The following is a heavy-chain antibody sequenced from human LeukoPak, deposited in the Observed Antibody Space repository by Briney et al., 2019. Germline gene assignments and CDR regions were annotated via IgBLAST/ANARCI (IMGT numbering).Heavy chain of an antibody. J-gene: IGHJ4*02. CDR3: AGEKYYDFWSGYRHFDY. V-gene: IGHV4-4*07. CDR2: IYTSGST. Sequence: SETLSLTCTVSGGSISSYYWSWIRQPAGKGLEWIGRIYTSGSTNYNPSLKSRVTMSVDTSKNQFSLKLSSVTAADTAVYYCAGEKYYDFWSGYRHFDYWGQGTLVTVSS. CDR1: GGSISSYY. D-gene: IGHD3-3*01.